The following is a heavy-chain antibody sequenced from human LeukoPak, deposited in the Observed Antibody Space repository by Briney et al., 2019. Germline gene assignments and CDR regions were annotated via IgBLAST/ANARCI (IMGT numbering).Heavy chain of an antibody. V-gene: IGHV4-38-2*02. J-gene: IGHJ5*02. CDR3: ARGPSLWYYDFWSGYPGVDP. CDR2: IYHSGST. D-gene: IGHD3-3*01. Sequence: SETLSLTCTVSGYSISSGYYWGWIRQPPGKGLEWIGSIYHSGSTYYNPSLKSRVTISVDTSKNQFSLKLSSVTAADTAVYYCARGPSLWYYDFWSGYPGVDPWGQGTLVTVSS. CDR1: GYSISSGYY.